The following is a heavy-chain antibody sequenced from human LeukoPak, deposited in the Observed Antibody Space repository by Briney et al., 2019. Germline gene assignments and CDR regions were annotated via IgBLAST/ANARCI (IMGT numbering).Heavy chain of an antibody. CDR1: GYTFTGYY. Sequence: ASVKVSCKASGYTFTGYYMNWVRQAPGQGLEWMGWINPNSGGTNYAQKFQGRVTMTRDTSISTAYMELSRLRSDDTAVYYCARDQIDDFWSGPTHDYYMDVWGKGTTVTVSS. J-gene: IGHJ6*03. CDR3: ARDQIDDFWSGPTHDYYMDV. CDR2: INPNSGGT. D-gene: IGHD3-3*01. V-gene: IGHV1-2*02.